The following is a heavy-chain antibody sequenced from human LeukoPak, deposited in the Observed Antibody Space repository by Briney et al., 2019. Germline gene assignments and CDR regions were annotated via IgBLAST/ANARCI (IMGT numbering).Heavy chain of an antibody. CDR1: GGSFSGYY. CDR3: ARHSRGIAAAGRRAFDI. J-gene: IGHJ3*02. D-gene: IGHD6-13*01. Sequence: PSETLSLTCAVYGGSFSGYYWSWIRQPPGKGLEWIGEINHSGSTNYNPSLKSRVTISVDTSKNQFSLKLSSVTAADTAVYYCARHSRGIAAAGRRAFDIWGQGTMVTVSS. CDR2: INHSGST. V-gene: IGHV4-34*01.